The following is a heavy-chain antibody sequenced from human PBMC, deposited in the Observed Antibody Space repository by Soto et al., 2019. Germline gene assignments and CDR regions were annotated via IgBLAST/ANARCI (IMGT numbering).Heavy chain of an antibody. J-gene: IGHJ4*02. D-gene: IGHD6-13*01. CDR3: VRFGGAAAGPGDY. V-gene: IGHV3-48*03. CDR2: ISSSGTTI. Sequence: GSLRLSCVASEFTFSSYEMNWVRQAPGKGLEWVSYISSSGTTIYYTDSVKGRFTISRDNAKKSLYLQMNSLRAEDTAVYYCVRFGGAAAGPGDYWGQGTLVTVSS. CDR1: EFTFSSYE.